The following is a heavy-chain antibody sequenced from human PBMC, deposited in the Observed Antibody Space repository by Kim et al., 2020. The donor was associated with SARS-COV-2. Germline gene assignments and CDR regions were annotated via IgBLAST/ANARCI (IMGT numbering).Heavy chain of an antibody. J-gene: IGHJ4*02. V-gene: IGHV4-39*01. CDR3: ARLGVRGEPDLY. Sequence: SETLSLTCTVSGGSISSSSYYWGWIRQPPGKGLEWIGSIYYSGSTYYNPSLKSRVTISVDTSKNQFSLKLSSVTAADTAVYYCARLGVRGEPDLYWGQGTLVTVSS. CDR2: IYYSGST. CDR1: GGSISSSSYY. D-gene: IGHD3-16*01.